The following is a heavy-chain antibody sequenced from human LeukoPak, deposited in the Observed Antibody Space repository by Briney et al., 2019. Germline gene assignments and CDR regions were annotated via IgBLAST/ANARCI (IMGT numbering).Heavy chain of an antibody. J-gene: IGHJ6*02. CDR2: IWYDGSNK. CDR3: ARDILDVIRYFDRKKHYGMDV. V-gene: IGHV3-33*01. CDR1: GFTFSSYG. Sequence: GRSLRLSCAASGFTFSSYGMHWVRQAPGKGLEWVAVIWYDGSNKYYADSVKGRFTISRDNSKDTLYLQVNSLRAEDTAVYYCARDILDVIRYFDRKKHYGMDVWGQGTTVTVSS. D-gene: IGHD3-9*01.